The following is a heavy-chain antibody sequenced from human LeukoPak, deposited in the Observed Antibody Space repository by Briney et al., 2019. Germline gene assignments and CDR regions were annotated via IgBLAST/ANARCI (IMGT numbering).Heavy chain of an antibody. Sequence: ASVKVSCKASGYTFTSYDINWVRRATGQGLEWMGWMNPNSGNTGYAQKFQGRVTITRNTSISTAYMELSSLRSEDTAVYYWARAGTVTTEFDYYYYYYMDVWGKGTTVTVSS. CDR3: ARAGTVTTEFDYYYYYYMDV. V-gene: IGHV1-8*03. CDR2: MNPNSGNT. CDR1: GYTFTSYD. J-gene: IGHJ6*03. D-gene: IGHD4-17*01.